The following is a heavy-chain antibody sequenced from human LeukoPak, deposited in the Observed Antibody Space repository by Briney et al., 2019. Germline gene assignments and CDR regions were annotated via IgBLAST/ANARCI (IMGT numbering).Heavy chain of an antibody. CDR3: ARDDGSGKRFDP. CDR2: IYHSGST. Sequence: SETLFLTCTVPGYSISSGYYWGWPRQPPGEGLAWLGFIYHSGSTYYNPSLKSRVTLSVDTSKNQFSLKLNSVTAAETAVYYWARDDGSGKRFDPWGQGTLVTVSS. J-gene: IGHJ5*02. V-gene: IGHV4-38-2*02. D-gene: IGHD3-3*01. CDR1: GYSISSGYY.